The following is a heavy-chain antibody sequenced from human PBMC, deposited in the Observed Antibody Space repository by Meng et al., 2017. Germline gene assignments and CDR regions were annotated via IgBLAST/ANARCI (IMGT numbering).Heavy chain of an antibody. CDR1: GFTFTTST. D-gene: IGHD1-26*01. CDR2: ISSSSTYK. J-gene: IGHJ5*02. Sequence: VQLVGLGGGLGKPGGSLTLSCDATGFTFTTSTMNWVRQAPGKGLDWVSSISSSSTYKYYADAVKGRFTISRDDPNNSLYVQMNSLTAGDTAVYYCVRGSGSYSSWGQGTLVTVSS. CDR3: VRGSGSYSS. V-gene: IGHV3-21*01.